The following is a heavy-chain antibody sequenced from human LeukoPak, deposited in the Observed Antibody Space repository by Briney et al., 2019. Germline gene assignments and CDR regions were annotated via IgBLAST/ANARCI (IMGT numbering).Heavy chain of an antibody. CDR3: AAETIGRHYDY. J-gene: IGHJ4*02. Sequence: GGSLRLSCAPSGFTSTPFGSNWVRQAPGKGLEWVASICPTGSDRYYADSDRGRFTISRDNAKNSMYLQMDSLRDEDTAVYYCAAETIGRHYDYWGQGTLLTVSS. CDR2: ICPTGSDR. D-gene: IGHD1-14*01. V-gene: IGHV3-21*01. CDR1: GFTSTPFG.